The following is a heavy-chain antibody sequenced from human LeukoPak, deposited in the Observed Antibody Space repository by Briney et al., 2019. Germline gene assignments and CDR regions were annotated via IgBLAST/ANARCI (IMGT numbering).Heavy chain of an antibody. D-gene: IGHD3-22*01. Sequence: SVKVSCKASGGTFSSYAISWVRQAPGQGLEWMGGIIPIFGTANYAQKFQGRVTITADESTSTAYMELSSLRSDDTAVYYCARYYYDSSGYHPGHFDYWGQGTLVTVSS. J-gene: IGHJ4*02. CDR1: GGTFSSYA. V-gene: IGHV1-69*01. CDR2: IIPIFGTA. CDR3: ARYYYDSSGYHPGHFDY.